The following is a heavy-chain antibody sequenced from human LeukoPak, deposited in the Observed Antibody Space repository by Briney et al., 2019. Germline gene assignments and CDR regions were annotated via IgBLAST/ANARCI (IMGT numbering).Heavy chain of an antibody. V-gene: IGHV4-34*01. Sequence: SETLSITCGVDAGYFIGYYWSWIRQPPGEGLEWIGEINHRGSTNYNPSLKSRVTISVDTSKNQFSLKLSSVTAADTAVYYCARGLGSGYQYYYYGMDVWGKGTTVTVSS. CDR3: ARGLGSGYQYYYYGMDV. CDR2: INHRGST. D-gene: IGHD5-12*01. J-gene: IGHJ6*04. CDR1: AGYFIGYY.